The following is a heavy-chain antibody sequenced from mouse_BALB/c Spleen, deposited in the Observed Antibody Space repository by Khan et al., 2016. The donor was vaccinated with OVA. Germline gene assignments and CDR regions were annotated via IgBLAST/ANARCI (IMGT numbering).Heavy chain of an antibody. CDR1: GYSITSDYA. CDR2: INYSGST. D-gene: IGHD2-3*01. CDR3: ARDGSRYNYAMDY. V-gene: IGHV3-2*02. J-gene: IGHJ4*01. Sequence: EVQLVESGPGLVKPSQSLSLTCTVTGYSITSDYAWNWIRQFPGNKLEWMGYINYSGSTNYNPALKSRISITRDTSKNQFFLQLNSVTTADTATYYFARDGSRYNYAMDYWGQGTSVTVSS.